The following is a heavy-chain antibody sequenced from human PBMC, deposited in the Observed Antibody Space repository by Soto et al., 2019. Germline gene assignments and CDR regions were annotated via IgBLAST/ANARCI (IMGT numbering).Heavy chain of an antibody. J-gene: IGHJ3*02. CDR1: GGSFSGYY. CDR3: ARYTYYYDSSGYDAFDI. Sequence: SETLSLTCAVYGGSFSGYYWSWIRQPPGKGLEWIGEINHSGSTNYNPSLKSRVTISVDTSKNQFSLKLSSVTAADTAVYYCARYTYYYDSSGYDAFDIWGQGTMVT. V-gene: IGHV4-34*01. D-gene: IGHD3-22*01. CDR2: INHSGST.